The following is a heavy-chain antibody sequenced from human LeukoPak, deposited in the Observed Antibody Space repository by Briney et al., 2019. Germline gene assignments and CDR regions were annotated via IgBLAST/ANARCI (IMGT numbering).Heavy chain of an antibody. Sequence: ASVKVSCKGSGYTFTSYGISWVRQAPGQGLEWMGWISAYNSNTNYAQKLQGRVTMTTDTSTSTAYMELRSLRSDDTAVYYCARVYSSGRFDYWGQGTLVTVSS. J-gene: IGHJ4*02. CDR2: ISAYNSNT. CDR3: ARVYSSGRFDY. V-gene: IGHV1-18*01. D-gene: IGHD6-19*01. CDR1: GYTFTSYG.